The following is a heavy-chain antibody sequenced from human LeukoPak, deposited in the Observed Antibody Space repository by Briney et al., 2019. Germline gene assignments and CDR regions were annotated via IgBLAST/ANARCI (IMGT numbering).Heavy chain of an antibody. CDR1: GFPFSNYA. V-gene: IGHV3-23*01. CDR3: ARDSYNNVDQ. CDR2: ISGDGGTT. Sequence: HPGRSLRLSCVASGFPFSNYAMSWVRQAPGTGLECLSVISGDGGTTYYADSVKGRFTISRDNGRNTLYLQMNNLRAEDTAVYYCARDSYNNVDQWGQGTLVTVSS. J-gene: IGHJ1*01. D-gene: IGHD5-24*01.